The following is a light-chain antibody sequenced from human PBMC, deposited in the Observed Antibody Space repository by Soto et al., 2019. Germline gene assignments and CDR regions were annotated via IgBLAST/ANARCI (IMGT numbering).Light chain of an antibody. CDR2: GAS. CDR1: QSISSS. CDR3: QQYTNWPPIT. J-gene: IGKJ5*01. V-gene: IGKV3-15*01. Sequence: EIVLTQSPGILSLSPGERASLSCGAIQSISSSFLAWYQQKPGQAPRLLIYGASTRATGIPARFTGSGSGADFTLTISNLQSEDFAVYYCQQYTNWPPITFGQGTRLEI.